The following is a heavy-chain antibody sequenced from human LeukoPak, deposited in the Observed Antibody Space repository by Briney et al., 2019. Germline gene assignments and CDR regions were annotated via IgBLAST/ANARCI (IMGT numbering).Heavy chain of an antibody. CDR3: ARDGRRPRIAVSGSDY. D-gene: IGHD6-19*01. CDR1: GFTFDDYD. J-gene: IGHJ4*02. V-gene: IGHV3-20*04. Sequence: RSGGSLRLSCAASGFTFDDYDMSWVRQVPGKGLEWVSAINWNGASTGYADSVKGRFTISRDNAMDTLYLQMDSLTPEDTAVYYCARDGRRPRIAVSGSDYWGQGTLVTVSS. CDR2: INWNGAST.